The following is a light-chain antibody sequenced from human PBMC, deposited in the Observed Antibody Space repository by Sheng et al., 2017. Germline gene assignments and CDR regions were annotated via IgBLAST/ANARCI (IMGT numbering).Light chain of an antibody. Sequence: GDRVTITCRASQSVSSWLAWYQQKPGKAPELVIYKATRLEGGVPSRFSGSGSETEFTLTINTLQPLMICNLFLQQYSDYPYTFGQGTKLEIK. J-gene: IGKJ2*01. V-gene: IGKV1-5*03. CDR2: KAT. CDR3: QYSDYPYT. CDR1: QSVSSW.